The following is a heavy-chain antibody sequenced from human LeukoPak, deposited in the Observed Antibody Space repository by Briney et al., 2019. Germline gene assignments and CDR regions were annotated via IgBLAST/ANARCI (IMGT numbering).Heavy chain of an antibody. CDR2: MNPYSGNT. D-gene: IGHD1-1*01. CDR3: ARGYSPTLRTTGNDY. V-gene: IGHV1-8*01. J-gene: IGHJ4*02. CDR1: GYTFNSHD. Sequence: ASVKVSCKASGYTFNSHDINWVRQATGQGLEWLVWMNPYSGNTGYAQKFQGRVTMTRDISINTAYLEFYSLRSEDTAVYYCARGYSPTLRTTGNDYWGQGTLVTVSS.